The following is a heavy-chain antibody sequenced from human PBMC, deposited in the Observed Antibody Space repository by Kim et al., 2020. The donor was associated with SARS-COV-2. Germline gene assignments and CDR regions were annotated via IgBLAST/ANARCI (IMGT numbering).Heavy chain of an antibody. CDR2: FYWDNDN. V-gene: IGHV2-5*02. CDR1: GFSLSTYGVS. Sequence: SGPTLVNPTQTLTLTCTFSGFSLSTYGVSVGWIRRAPGKALEWLAVFYWDNDNRLSPSLETRLTITKDTTKNQLVLTMTNMDPADTATYFCAHSPSYSWFDAWCQGTLVTVSS. CDR3: AHSPSYSWFDA. J-gene: IGHJ5*02.